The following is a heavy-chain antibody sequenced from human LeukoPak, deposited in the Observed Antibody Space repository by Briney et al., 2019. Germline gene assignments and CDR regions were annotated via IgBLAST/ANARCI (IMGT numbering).Heavy chain of an antibody. CDR1: GGTFSSYA. Sequence: SVKVSCKASGGTFSSYAISWVRQAPGQGLEWMGGIIPIFGTANYAQKFQGRVTITADESTSTAYMELSSLRSEDTAVYYCARDSRCYGSGSPRGFDYWGQGTLVTVSS. V-gene: IGHV1-69*13. CDR2: IIPIFGTA. D-gene: IGHD3-10*01. CDR3: ARDSRCYGSGSPRGFDY. J-gene: IGHJ4*02.